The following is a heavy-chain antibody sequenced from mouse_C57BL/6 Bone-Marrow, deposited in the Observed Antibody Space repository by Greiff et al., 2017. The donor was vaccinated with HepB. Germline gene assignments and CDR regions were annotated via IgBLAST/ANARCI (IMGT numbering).Heavy chain of an antibody. D-gene: IGHD1-1*01. V-gene: IGHV1-62-2*01. Sequence: VQLQQSGAELVKPGASVKLSCKASGYTFTEYTIHWVKQRSGQGLEWIGWFYPGSGSIKYNEKFKDKATLTADKSSSTVYMERSRLTSEDSAVYFCARHEGPYYYGSSYWYFDVWGTGTTVTVSS. J-gene: IGHJ1*03. CDR3: ARHEGPYYYGSSYWYFDV. CDR2: FYPGSGSI. CDR1: GYTFTEYT.